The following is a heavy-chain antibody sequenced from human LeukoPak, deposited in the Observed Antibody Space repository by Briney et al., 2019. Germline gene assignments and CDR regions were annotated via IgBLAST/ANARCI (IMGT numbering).Heavy chain of an antibody. J-gene: IGHJ4*02. CDR3: ARVRRIFSTHYFDY. CDR2: IIPIFGTA. V-gene: IGHV1-69*05. D-gene: IGHD2/OR15-2a*01. Sequence: SVKVSCKASGGTFSSYAISWVRQAPGQGLEWMGRIIPIFGTANYAQKFQGRVTITTDESTSTPYMELSSLRSEDTAVYYCARVRRIFSTHYFDYWGQGTLVTVSS. CDR1: GGTFSSYA.